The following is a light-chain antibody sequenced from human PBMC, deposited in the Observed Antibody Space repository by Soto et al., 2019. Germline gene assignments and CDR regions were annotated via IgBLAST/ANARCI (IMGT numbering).Light chain of an antibody. CDR3: YQYDSSLRT. V-gene: IGKV3-20*01. J-gene: IGKJ4*01. CDR1: QSVSRSY. Sequence: EIVLTQSPGTLSLSPGERATLSCRSRQSVSRSYLAWYQQKPGQAPRLLIYGASSRATGIPDRFSGSASVTDFSLTISRLEPEDFAVYSSYQYDSSLRTLGGGTKVELK. CDR2: GAS.